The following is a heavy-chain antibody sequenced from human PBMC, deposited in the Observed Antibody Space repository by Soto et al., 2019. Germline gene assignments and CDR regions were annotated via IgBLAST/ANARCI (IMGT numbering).Heavy chain of an antibody. Sequence: EVQRLESGGGLVQPGGSLILSCAASGFTFSSYAMSWVRQAPRKGLEWVSAISGSGGSTYYADSVKGRLPISRDNSKNTLYLQMNSLRAEDTAVYYCAKDHSGVATIEFYFDYWGQGSLVTVSS. CDR3: AKDHSGVATIEFYFDY. CDR2: ISGSGGST. D-gene: IGHD5-12*01. CDR1: GFTFSSYA. V-gene: IGHV3-23*01. J-gene: IGHJ4*02.